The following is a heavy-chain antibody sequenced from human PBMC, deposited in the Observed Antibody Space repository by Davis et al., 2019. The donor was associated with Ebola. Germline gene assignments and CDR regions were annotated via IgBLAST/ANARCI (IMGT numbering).Heavy chain of an antibody. J-gene: IGHJ2*01. CDR3: ARVSTVTTWSYYWYFDL. V-gene: IGHV1-18*01. CDR2: ISAYNGNT. CDR1: GYTFTSYG. Sequence: ASVKVSCKASGYTFTSYGISWVRQAPGQGLEWMGWISAYNGNTNYAQKLQGRVTMTTDTSTSTAYMELSSLRSEDTAVYYCARVSTVTTWSYYWYFDLWGRGTLVTVSS. D-gene: IGHD4-17*01.